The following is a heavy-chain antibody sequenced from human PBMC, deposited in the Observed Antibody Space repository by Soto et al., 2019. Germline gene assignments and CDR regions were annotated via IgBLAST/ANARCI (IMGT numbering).Heavy chain of an antibody. D-gene: IGHD6-13*01. V-gene: IGHV3-30*18. J-gene: IGHJ6*02. Sequence: QVQLVESGGGVVQPGRSLRLSCAASGFTFSSYGMHWVRQAPGKGLEWVAVISYDGSNKYYADSVKGRFTIYRDNSNNSLYQQLNILRAEDTAENYCAKAYSSSWYYYYYGMDVWGQGTTDTVSS. CDR2: ISYDGSNK. CDR3: AKAYSSSWYYYYYGMDV. CDR1: GFTFSSYG.